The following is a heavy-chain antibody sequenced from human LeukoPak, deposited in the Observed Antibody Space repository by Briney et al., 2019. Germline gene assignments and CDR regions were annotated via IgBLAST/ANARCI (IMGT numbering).Heavy chain of an antibody. Sequence: GGSLRLSCAASGFTFSSYAMSWVRQAPGKGLEWVSAISGSGGSTYYADSVKGRFTISRDNSKNTLYLQMNSLRAEDTAVYYCATDGSSGWYYFDYWGQGTLVTVSS. CDR3: ATDGSSGWYYFDY. CDR1: GFTFSSYA. J-gene: IGHJ4*02. V-gene: IGHV3-23*01. CDR2: ISGSGGST. D-gene: IGHD6-19*01.